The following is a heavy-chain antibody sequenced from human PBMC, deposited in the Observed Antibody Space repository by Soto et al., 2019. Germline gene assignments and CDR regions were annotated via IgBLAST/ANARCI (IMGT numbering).Heavy chain of an antibody. D-gene: IGHD6-19*01. CDR1: GFTFSSYA. CDR2: ISGSGVTT. J-gene: IGHJ6*02. Sequence: EVQLLESGGGLVQPRGSLRLSCAASGFTFSSYAMNWVRQAPGKGLEWVSGISGSGVTTYYADSVKGRFTISRDNSKNTLFLQMNSLRADDTAVYYCAKTKQWLVKDYDFGMDVWGQGTTVIVSS. V-gene: IGHV3-23*01. CDR3: AKTKQWLVKDYDFGMDV.